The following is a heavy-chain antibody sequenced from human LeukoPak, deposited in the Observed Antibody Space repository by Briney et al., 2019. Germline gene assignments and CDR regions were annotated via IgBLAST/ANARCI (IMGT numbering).Heavy chain of an antibody. D-gene: IGHD3-22*01. CDR3: ARGNPGYWDYDSSGYSSFDY. Sequence: GRSLRLSCAASGFTFSSYAMHWVRQAPGKGLEWVAVISYDGSNKYYADSVKGRFTISRDNSKNTLYLQMNSLRAEDTAVYYCARGNPGYWDYDSSGYSSFDYWGQGTLVTVSS. V-gene: IGHV3-30-3*01. CDR1: GFTFSSYA. CDR2: ISYDGSNK. J-gene: IGHJ4*02.